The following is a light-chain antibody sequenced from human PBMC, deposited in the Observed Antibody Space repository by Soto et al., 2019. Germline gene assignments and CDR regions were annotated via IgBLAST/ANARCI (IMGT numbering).Light chain of an antibody. Sequence: DIQMTQSPSTLSASVGDRVTITCRASQNIGAWLAWYQQKPGQGPKLLIYRASNLESGVPSRFSGSGSGTQFTLAISSLQPDDFATYYCQQYNSYSHVYTFGPGTRLEI. CDR3: QQYNSYSHVYT. CDR2: RAS. V-gene: IGKV1-5*03. CDR1: QNIGAW. J-gene: IGKJ2*01.